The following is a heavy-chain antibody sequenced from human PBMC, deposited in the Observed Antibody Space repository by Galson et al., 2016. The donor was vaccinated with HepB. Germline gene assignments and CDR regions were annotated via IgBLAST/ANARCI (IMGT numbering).Heavy chain of an antibody. CDR3: ASQKFPGGSGESPLDP. CDR2: IHPSDSDT. CDR1: GYSFTGYW. D-gene: IGHD1-14*01. J-gene: IGHJ5*02. Sequence: SGAEVKKPGESLKISCQASGYSFTGYWIGWVRQLPGKGLEWMGIIHPSDSDTRYSPSFQGQVTMSLDRSTKTVYLQWYSLKASDTAMYYCASQKFPGGSGESPLDPWGQGTLVTVSS. V-gene: IGHV5-51*01.